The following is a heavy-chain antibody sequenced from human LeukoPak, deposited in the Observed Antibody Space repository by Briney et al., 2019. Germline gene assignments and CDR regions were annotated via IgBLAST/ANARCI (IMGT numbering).Heavy chain of an antibody. Sequence: ASVKVSCKASGYTFTSYYMHWVRQAPGQGLEWMGIINPSGGSTSYAQKFQGRVTMTRDTSKNQFSLKLSSVTAADTAVYYCARDPGTIFGVDDAFDIWGQGTMVTVSS. V-gene: IGHV1-46*01. D-gene: IGHD3-3*01. CDR3: ARDPGTIFGVDDAFDI. J-gene: IGHJ3*02. CDR2: INPSGGST. CDR1: GYTFTSYY.